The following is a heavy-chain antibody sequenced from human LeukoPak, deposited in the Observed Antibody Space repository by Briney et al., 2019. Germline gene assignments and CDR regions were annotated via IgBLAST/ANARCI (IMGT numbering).Heavy chain of an antibody. V-gene: IGHV3-30*02. D-gene: IGHD3-22*01. CDR3: AKGASRAYYDSSGYYYDY. J-gene: IGHJ4*02. CDR2: IRYDGSNK. Sequence: GGSLRLSCAASGFTFSNYAMHWVRQAPGKGLEWVAFIRYDGSNKYYADSVKGRFTISRDNSKNTLYLQMNSLRAEDTAVYYCAKGASRAYYDSSGYYYDYWGQGTLVTVSS. CDR1: GFTFSNYA.